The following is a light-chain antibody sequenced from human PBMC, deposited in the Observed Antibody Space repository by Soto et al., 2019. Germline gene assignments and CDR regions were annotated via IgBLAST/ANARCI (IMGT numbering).Light chain of an antibody. CDR3: QQYGGSPPFT. CDR1: QSVSSSY. CDR2: GAS. J-gene: IGKJ2*01. Sequence: EIVLTQSPGTLSLSPGERATLSCRASQSVSSSYLAWYQQKPGQAPRLLIYGASNRASGIPDRFSGGASGTGFTLTISRLEPEDFAVYFCQQYGGSPPFTFGQGTKVDIK. V-gene: IGKV3-20*01.